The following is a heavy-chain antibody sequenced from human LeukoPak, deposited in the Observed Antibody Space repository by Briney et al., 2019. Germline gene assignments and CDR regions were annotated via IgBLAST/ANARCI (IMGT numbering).Heavy chain of an antibody. J-gene: IGHJ6*02. V-gene: IGHV3-23*01. Sequence: GGSLRLSCAASGFTFSTYAMSWVRQAPGKGLEWVSTISAGSGNTYYAASVKGRFTISRDNSKNTLYLQMNSLRAEDTAVYYCARDFPMYGMDVWGQGTTVTVSS. CDR3: ARDFPMYGMDV. CDR1: GFTFSTYA. D-gene: IGHD3/OR15-3a*01. CDR2: ISAGSGNT.